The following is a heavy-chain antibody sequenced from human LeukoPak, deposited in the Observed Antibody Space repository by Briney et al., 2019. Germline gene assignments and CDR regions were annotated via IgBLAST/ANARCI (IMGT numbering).Heavy chain of an antibody. CDR1: GFSFSIHW. CDR3: ASFGISWRSSY. J-gene: IGHJ4*02. V-gene: IGHV3-74*01. D-gene: IGHD2-21*01. Sequence: GGSLRLSCAASGFSFSIHWVHWVRQAPGKGLVWVSRISDDGSYSSNVDSVKGRFTISRDNVNNMLYLHMNSLRAEDTAVYYCASFGISWRSSYWGQGTLVTVSS. CDR2: ISDDGSYS.